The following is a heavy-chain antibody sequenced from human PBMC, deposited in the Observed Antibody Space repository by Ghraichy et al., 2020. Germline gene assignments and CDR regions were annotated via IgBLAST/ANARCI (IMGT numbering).Heavy chain of an antibody. V-gene: IGHV3-23*01. CDR1: GFTFSSYA. CDR2: ISGSGGST. D-gene: IGHD3-22*01. Sequence: GGSLRLSCAASGFTFSSYAMSWVRQAPGKGLEWVSAISGSGGSTYYADSVKGRFTISRDNSKNTLYLQMNSLRAEDTAVYYCAKRPISTYYYDSSADYWGQGTLVTVSS. J-gene: IGHJ4*02. CDR3: AKRPISTYYYDSSADY.